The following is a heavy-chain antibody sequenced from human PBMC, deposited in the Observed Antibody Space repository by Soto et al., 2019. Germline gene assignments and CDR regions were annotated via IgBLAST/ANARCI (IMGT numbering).Heavy chain of an antibody. CDR2: IYPGDSDT. Sequence: GESLKISCKGSGYSFNSHWIGWVRQMPGKGLEWMGIIYPGDSDTRYSPSFQGQVTISADKSTNTAYLEWSSLKSSDTAMYYCARREYCSSTSCYVEPFGMDVWGQGTTVTVSS. V-gene: IGHV5-51*01. CDR1: GYSFNSHW. D-gene: IGHD2-2*01. CDR3: ARREYCSSTSCYVEPFGMDV. J-gene: IGHJ6*02.